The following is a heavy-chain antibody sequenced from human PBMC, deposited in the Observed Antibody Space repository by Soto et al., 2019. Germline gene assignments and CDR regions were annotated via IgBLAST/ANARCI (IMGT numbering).Heavy chain of an antibody. Sequence: PGGSMRISSAASGFKFNIYGMPWARKETGKGLEWVAVIWNDGNGYYYANSVKGRFTISRDNSKNTLYPQMSSLRAEDTAVYYCARRQSSTHTRGAASARGGMDGWGQGTSDTVS. CDR3: ARRQSSTHTRGAASARGGMDG. D-gene: IGHD6-13*01. V-gene: IGHV3-33*01. J-gene: IGHJ6*02. CDR2: IWNDGNGY. CDR1: GFKFNIYG.